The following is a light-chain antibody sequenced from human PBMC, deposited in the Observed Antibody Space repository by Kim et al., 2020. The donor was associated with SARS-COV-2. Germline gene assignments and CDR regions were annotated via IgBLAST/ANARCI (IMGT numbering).Light chain of an antibody. CDR2: EDN. Sequence: KTVTISCTRSNGSIASNYVQWYQQRPGSSPTTVIYEDNQRPSGVPDRFSGSIDSSSNSASLTISGLKTEDEADYYCQSYDSSNPWVFGGGTQLTVL. J-gene: IGLJ3*02. CDR3: QSYDSSNPWV. V-gene: IGLV6-57*01. CDR1: NGSIASNY.